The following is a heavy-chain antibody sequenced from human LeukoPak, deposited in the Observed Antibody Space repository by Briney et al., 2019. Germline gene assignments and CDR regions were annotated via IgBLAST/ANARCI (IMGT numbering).Heavy chain of an antibody. J-gene: IGHJ5*02. CDR3: ARASRATQYNWFDP. V-gene: IGHV4-34*01. CDR1: GGSFSGYY. D-gene: IGHD2-15*01. CDR2: INHSGST. Sequence: ETLSLTCAVYGGSFSGYYWSWIRQPPGKGLEWIGEINHSGSTNYNQSLKSRVTITVDTSKNQFSLKLSSVTAADTAVYDCARASRATQYNWFDPWGQGTLVTVSS.